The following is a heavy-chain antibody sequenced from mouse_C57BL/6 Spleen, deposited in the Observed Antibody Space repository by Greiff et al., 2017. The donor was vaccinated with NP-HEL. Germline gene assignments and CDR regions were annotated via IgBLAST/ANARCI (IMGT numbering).Heavy chain of an antibody. Sequence: EVQLVESGGGLVKPGGSLKLSCAASGFTFSDYGMHWVRQAPEKGLEWVAYISSGSSTIYYADTVKGRFTISRDNAKNTLFLQMTSLRSEDTAMYDCARPRYGNLAWFAYWGQGTLVTVSA. CDR1: GFTFSDYG. CDR3: ARPRYGNLAWFAY. D-gene: IGHD2-1*01. V-gene: IGHV5-17*01. J-gene: IGHJ3*01. CDR2: ISSGSSTI.